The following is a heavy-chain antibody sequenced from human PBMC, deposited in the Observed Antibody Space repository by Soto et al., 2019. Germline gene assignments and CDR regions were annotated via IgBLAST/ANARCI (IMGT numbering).Heavy chain of an antibody. CDR2: IIPIFGTA. J-gene: IGHJ6*02. CDR1: GGTFSSYA. CDR3: ATSPYYDFWSGYYYYYGMDV. D-gene: IGHD3-3*01. Sequence: SVKVSCKASGGTFSSYAISWVRPAPGQGLEWMGGIIPIFGTANYAQKFQGRVTITADESTGTAYMELSSLRSEDTAVYYCATSPYYDFWSGYYYYYGMDVWGQGTTVTVS. V-gene: IGHV1-69*13.